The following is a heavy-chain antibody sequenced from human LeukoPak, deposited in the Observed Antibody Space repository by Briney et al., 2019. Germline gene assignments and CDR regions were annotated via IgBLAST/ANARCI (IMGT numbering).Heavy chain of an antibody. V-gene: IGHV1-46*01. J-gene: IGHJ4*02. D-gene: IGHD2-2*03. CDR2: INPSGGST. CDR1: GYTFTSYY. Sequence: ASVKVSCKASGYTFTSYYMHWVRQAPGQGLEWMGIINPSGGSTSYAQKFQGRVTMTRDTSTSTVYMELSSLRSEDTAVYYCARAAPASGYCSSTCCYRYFDYWGQGTLVTVSS. CDR3: ARAAPASGYCSSTCCYRYFDY.